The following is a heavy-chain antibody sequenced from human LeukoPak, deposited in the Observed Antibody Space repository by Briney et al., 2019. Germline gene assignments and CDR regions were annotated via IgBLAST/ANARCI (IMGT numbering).Heavy chain of an antibody. Sequence: ASVKVSCKASGYTFTGYYMHWVRQAPGRGLEGMGWINPNSGGTNYAQKFQGRVTMTRDTSISTAYMELSRLRSDDTAVYYCARDLSAAGYYMDVWGKGTTVTVSS. V-gene: IGHV1-2*02. J-gene: IGHJ6*03. CDR3: ARDLSAAGYYMDV. CDR2: INPNSGGT. CDR1: GYTFTGYY. D-gene: IGHD6-13*01.